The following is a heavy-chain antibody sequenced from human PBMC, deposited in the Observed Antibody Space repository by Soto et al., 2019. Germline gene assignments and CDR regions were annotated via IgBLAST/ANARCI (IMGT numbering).Heavy chain of an antibody. D-gene: IGHD3-3*01. J-gene: IGHJ4*02. Sequence: LKVSCKGAVYTLTIDYVHWVLKAHGQGLEWMGIINPSGGSTSYAQKFQGRVTMTRDTSTSTVYMGLSSLRSEDTAVYYCARGRSTYDFWSGYSLWGQGTLVTVSS. V-gene: IGHV1-46*03. CDR2: INPSGGST. CDR3: ARGRSTYDFWSGYSL. CDR1: VYTLTIDY.